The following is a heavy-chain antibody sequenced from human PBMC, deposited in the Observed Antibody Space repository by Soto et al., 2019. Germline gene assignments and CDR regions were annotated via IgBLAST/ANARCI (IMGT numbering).Heavy chain of an antibody. CDR1: GFTFSSYA. V-gene: IGHV3-30-3*01. CDR3: ARDLAGVGAARFLYYYYGMDV. J-gene: IGHJ6*02. Sequence: QVQLVESGGGVVQPGRSLRLPCAASGFTFSSYAMHWVRQAPGKGLEWVAVISYDGSNKYYADSVKGRFTISRDNSKNTLYLQMNSLRAEDTAVYYCARDLAGVGAARFLYYYYGMDVWGQGTTVTVSS. CDR2: ISYDGSNK. D-gene: IGHD6-6*01.